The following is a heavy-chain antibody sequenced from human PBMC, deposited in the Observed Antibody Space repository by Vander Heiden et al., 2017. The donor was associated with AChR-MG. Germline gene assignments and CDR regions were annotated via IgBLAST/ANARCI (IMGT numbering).Heavy chain of an antibody. D-gene: IGHD2-2*01. CDR2: ISSNGGST. J-gene: IGHJ6*02. CDR1: GFTFSSYA. V-gene: IGHV3-64*02. Sequence: EVQLVESGEGLVQPGGSLRLSCTASGFTFSSYAMHWVRQAPGKGLEYVSAISSNGGSTYYADSVKGRFTISRDNSKNTLYLQMGSLRAEDMAVYYCARSRIVVREGEYYYYGMDVWGQGTTVTVSS. CDR3: ARSRIVVREGEYYYYGMDV.